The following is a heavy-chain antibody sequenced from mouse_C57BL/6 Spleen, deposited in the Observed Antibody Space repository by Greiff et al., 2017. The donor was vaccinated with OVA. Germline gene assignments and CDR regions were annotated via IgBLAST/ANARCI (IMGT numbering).Heavy chain of an antibody. CDR1: GYTFTDYE. D-gene: IGHD1-1*01. CDR2: IDPETGGT. Sequence: QVQLQQSGAELVRPGASVTLSCKASGYTFTDYEMHWVKQTPVHGLEWIGAIDPETGGTAYNQKFKGKAILTADKSYSTAYMELRSLTSEDSAVYYCTRFTTVVDWYFDVWGTGTTVTVSS. J-gene: IGHJ1*03. V-gene: IGHV1-15*01. CDR3: TRFTTVVDWYFDV.